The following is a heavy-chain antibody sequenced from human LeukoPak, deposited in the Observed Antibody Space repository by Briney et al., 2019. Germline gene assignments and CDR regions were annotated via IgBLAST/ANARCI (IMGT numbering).Heavy chain of an antibody. V-gene: IGHV3-23*01. CDR1: GLTFSSYA. Sequence: GGSLRLSCAASGLTFSSYAMSWVRQAPGKGLEWVSAISGSGGSTYYADSVKGRFTISRDNSKNTLYLQMNSLRAEDTAVYYCAKDVYCSSTSCPNWFDPWGQGTLVTVSS. D-gene: IGHD2-2*01. CDR2: ISGSGGST. CDR3: AKDVYCSSTSCPNWFDP. J-gene: IGHJ5*02.